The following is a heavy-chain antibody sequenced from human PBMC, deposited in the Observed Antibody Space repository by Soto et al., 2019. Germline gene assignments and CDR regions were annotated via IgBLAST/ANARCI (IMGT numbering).Heavy chain of an antibody. Sequence: PSETLSLTCTVSGGSISSGGYYWSWIRQHPGKGLEWIGYIYYSGSTYYNPSLKSRVTISVDTSKDQFSLKLSSVTAADTAVYYCARAYGSGSYYYYYGMDVWGQGTTVTVS. CDR1: GGSISSGGYY. CDR2: IYYSGST. J-gene: IGHJ6*02. D-gene: IGHD3-10*01. V-gene: IGHV4-31*03. CDR3: ARAYGSGSYYYYYGMDV.